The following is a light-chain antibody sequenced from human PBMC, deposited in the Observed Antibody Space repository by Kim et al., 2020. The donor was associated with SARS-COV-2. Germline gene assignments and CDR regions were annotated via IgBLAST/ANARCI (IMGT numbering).Light chain of an antibody. CDR3: QQHNNWPLT. J-gene: IGKJ4*01. CDR2: DAS. V-gene: IGKV3-15*01. CDR1: QSVNSH. Sequence: VSPGERATLYCRASQSVNSHVAWYLQKPGQAPRLLICDASTRATGIPARFSGSGSGTDFTLTISSLQSEDSALYYCQQHNNWPLTFGGGTKVDIK.